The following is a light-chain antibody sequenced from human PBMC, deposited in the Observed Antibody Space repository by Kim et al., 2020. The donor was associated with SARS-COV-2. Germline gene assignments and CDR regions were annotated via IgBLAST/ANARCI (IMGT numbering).Light chain of an antibody. J-gene: IGKJ1*01. CDR1: QGISNY. CDR3: QQFNSYPT. CDR2: AAS. V-gene: IGKV1-9*01. Sequence: ALGGDTVTITCRASQGISNYLAWYQQTPGKAPKLLIYAASTLQSGVPSRFSGSGSGTAFTLTISSLQPEDFATYFCQQFNSYPTFGQGTKVDIK.